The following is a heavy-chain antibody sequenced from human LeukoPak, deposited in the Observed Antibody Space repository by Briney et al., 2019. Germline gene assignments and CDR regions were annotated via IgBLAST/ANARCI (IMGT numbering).Heavy chain of an antibody. CDR2: LFYSGST. CDR3: ARQVAIVEPTDPNWFDS. D-gene: IGHD1-26*01. Sequence: SETLSLTCNVSGDSIASSSYNWGWIRQTPEKGLEWSGNLFYSGSTYYTPSLKSRVTMSLDTSKNQFSLRLTSVTAADTAVYYCARQVAIVEPTDPNWFDSWGQGTLVTVSS. CDR1: GDSIASSSYN. J-gene: IGHJ5*01. V-gene: IGHV4-39*07.